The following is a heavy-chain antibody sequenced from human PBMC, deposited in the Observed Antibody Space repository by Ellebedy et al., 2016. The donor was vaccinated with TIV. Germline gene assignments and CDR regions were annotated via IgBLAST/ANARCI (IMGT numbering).Heavy chain of an antibody. Sequence: GESLKISCGASGFTFSNYALHWVRQAPGKGLEWVAVTSFDGTNKYYADSVKGRFTISRDNSKSTLSLQMNNVRVDDTAVYSCAREGFWGYCSSTSCYGADSWGQGTLVTVSS. D-gene: IGHD2-2*01. J-gene: IGHJ4*02. CDR2: TSFDGTNK. V-gene: IGHV3-30*04. CDR3: AREGFWGYCSSTSCYGADS. CDR1: GFTFSNYA.